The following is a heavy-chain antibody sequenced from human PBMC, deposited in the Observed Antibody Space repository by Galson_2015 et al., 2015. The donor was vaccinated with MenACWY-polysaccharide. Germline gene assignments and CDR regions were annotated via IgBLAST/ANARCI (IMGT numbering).Heavy chain of an antibody. Sequence: SVKVSCKASGYTFTTSAIHWLRQAPGQGLEWMGWINAGNDDTKYSQNCQGRVSMTTDKYTSTLYMELSSRRFKDSALYYCARDSTASGGHCSRTTCFGWFYTWGQGSLVTVSS. CDR2: INAGNDDT. CDR1: GYTFTTSA. J-gene: IGHJ5*02. CDR3: ARDSTASGGHCSRTTCFGWFYT. D-gene: IGHD2-2*01. V-gene: IGHV1-3*01.